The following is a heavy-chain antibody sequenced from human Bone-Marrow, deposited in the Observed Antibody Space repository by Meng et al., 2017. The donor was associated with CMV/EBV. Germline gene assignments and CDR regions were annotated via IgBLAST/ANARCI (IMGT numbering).Heavy chain of an antibody. Sequence: SETLSLTCTVSGGSISGYYWSWIRQPPGRGLEWIGYMYSSGSINYNPSLKSRVTISVDTSKNQFSLKLSSVTAADTAVYYCARDLMKNRGSSPAPWGMDVWGQGTTVTVSS. V-gene: IGHV4-59*01. CDR3: ARDLMKNRGSSPAPWGMDV. D-gene: IGHD6-6*01. CDR1: GGSISGYY. J-gene: IGHJ6*02. CDR2: MYSSGSI.